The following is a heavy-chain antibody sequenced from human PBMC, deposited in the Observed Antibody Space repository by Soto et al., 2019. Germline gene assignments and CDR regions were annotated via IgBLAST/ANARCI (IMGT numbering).Heavy chain of an antibody. CDR1: GGSFSGYY. J-gene: IGHJ3*02. CDR3: SRGRYHDSSGCYDAFDI. CDR2: INQSGST. Sequence: SETLSLTCGVYGGSFSGYYWSWVRQPPGKGLEWIGEINQSGSTNYNPSLKSRVTISIDTSKNQFSLKLSSVTAADTAVYFCSRGRYHDSSGCYDAFDIWGQGTMVTVS. D-gene: IGHD3-22*01. V-gene: IGHV4-34*01.